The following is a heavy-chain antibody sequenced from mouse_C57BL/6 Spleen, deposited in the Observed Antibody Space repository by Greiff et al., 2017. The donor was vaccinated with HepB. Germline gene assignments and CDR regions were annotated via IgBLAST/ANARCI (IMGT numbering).Heavy chain of an antibody. CDR2: ISSGGSYT. Sequence: EVMLVESGGDLVKPGGSLKLSCAASGFTFSSYGMSWVRQTPDKRLEWVATISSGGSYTYYPDSVKGRFTISRDNAKNTLYLQMSSLKSEDTAMYYCARDYDGVDYWGQGTTLTVSS. J-gene: IGHJ2*01. D-gene: IGHD2-4*01. CDR1: GFTFSSYG. V-gene: IGHV5-6*01. CDR3: ARDYDGVDY.